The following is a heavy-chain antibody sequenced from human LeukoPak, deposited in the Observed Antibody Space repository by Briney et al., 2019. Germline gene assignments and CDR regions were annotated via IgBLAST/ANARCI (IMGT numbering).Heavy chain of an antibody. Sequence: GGSLRLSCAASGFTFSSYGMHWVRQAPGRGLEWVAVISYDGSNKYYADSVKGRFTISRDNSKNTLYLQMNSLRAEDTAVYYCAKDRYDLYDAFDIWGQGTMVTVSS. CDR1: GFTFSSYG. V-gene: IGHV3-30*18. CDR3: AKDRYDLYDAFDI. CDR2: ISYDGSNK. D-gene: IGHD3-22*01. J-gene: IGHJ3*02.